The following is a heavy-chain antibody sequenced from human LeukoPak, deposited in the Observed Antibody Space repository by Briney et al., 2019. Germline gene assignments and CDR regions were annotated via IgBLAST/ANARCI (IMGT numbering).Heavy chain of an antibody. CDR2: IYHSGST. V-gene: IGHV4-38-2*02. CDR3: ARDRH. Sequence: SETLSLTCTVSGYSINSGYYWGWIRQPPGKGLEWIGSIYHSGSTYYNPSLKSRVTISVDTSKNQFSLKPSSVTAADTAVYYCARDRHWGQGTLVTVSS. J-gene: IGHJ4*02. CDR1: GYSINSGYY.